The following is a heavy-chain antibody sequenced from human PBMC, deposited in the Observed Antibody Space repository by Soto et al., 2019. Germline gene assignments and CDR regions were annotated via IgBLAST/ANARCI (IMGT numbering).Heavy chain of an antibody. CDR1: GGSFSGYY. D-gene: IGHD3-10*01. Sequence: QVQLQQWGAGLLKPSETLSLTCAVYGGSFSGYYCSWIRQPPGKGLEWIGEINHSGSTNYNPSLKSRVTISVDTSKNQFSLKLSSVTAADTAVYYCARVSGITMPPEVWGQGTMVTVSS. CDR2: INHSGST. J-gene: IGHJ3*01. V-gene: IGHV4-34*01. CDR3: ARVSGITMPPEV.